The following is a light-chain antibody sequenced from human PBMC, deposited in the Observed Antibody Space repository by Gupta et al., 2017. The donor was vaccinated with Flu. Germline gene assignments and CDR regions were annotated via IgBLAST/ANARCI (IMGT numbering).Light chain of an antibody. Sequence: RASHGIRNDLGWFQQRPVKAPKRLIYTASNLQSGVPSRFTGSGSGTEFTLTISSLQPDDFATYYCLQHNSYPLTFGGGTKVEIK. J-gene: IGKJ4*01. CDR1: HGIRND. CDR2: TAS. CDR3: LQHNSYPLT. V-gene: IGKV1-17*01.